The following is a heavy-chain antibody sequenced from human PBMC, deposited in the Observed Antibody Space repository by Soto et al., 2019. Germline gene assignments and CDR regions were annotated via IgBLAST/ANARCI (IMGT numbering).Heavy chain of an antibody. V-gene: IGHV4-31*03. J-gene: IGHJ4*02. CDR1: GGSINSGGYC. CDR2: ISYGGST. D-gene: IGHD5-18*01. Sequence: QVQLQESGPGLVKPSQTLSLTCTVSGGSINSGGYCWSWIRQHPGKGLDWIGCISYGGSTSYNPSLKSRVTISVDTSKTQFSLKLTSVPAADTAVYYCSRGILVWGQGALITVSS. CDR3: SRGILV.